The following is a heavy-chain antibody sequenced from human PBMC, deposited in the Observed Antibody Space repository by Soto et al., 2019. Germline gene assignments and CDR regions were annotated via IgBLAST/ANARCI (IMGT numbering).Heavy chain of an antibody. D-gene: IGHD3-9*01. V-gene: IGHV4-59*01. CDR3: ARVPFVGYFDWLDP. CDR2: MHHTQGT. CDR1: GASISSYY. J-gene: IGHJ5*02. Sequence: SETLSLTCSVSGASISSYYWTWIRQPPGGDLEWIGYMHHTQGTNDNPSLRGRVHMSIDTSTNQFSLRLTSVTAADTAVYYCARVPFVGYFDWLDPWGHGTRVTVSS.